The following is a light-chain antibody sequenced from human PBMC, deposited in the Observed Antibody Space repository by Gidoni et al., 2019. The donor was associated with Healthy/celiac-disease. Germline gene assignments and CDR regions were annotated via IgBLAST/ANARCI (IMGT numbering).Light chain of an antibody. CDR1: QSLLHSNGYNY. Sequence: DIVMTQSPLSLPVTPGEPASISCRSSQSLLHSNGYNYLDWYLQKPWQSPQLLIYLGSNRASGVPDRFSGSGSGTDFTLKISRGEAEDVGVYYCMQALQTPLCFGGGTKVEIK. V-gene: IGKV2-28*01. J-gene: IGKJ4*01. CDR2: LGS. CDR3: MQALQTPLC.